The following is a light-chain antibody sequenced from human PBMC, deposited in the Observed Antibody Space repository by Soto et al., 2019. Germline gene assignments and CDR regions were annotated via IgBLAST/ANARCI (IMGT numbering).Light chain of an antibody. J-gene: IGLJ1*01. Sequence: QSVLTQPPSVSVAPGQRVTIFCTGSSSNIGAGYDVHWYQQLPGTAPKLLIYGNSNRPSGVPDRFSGSKSGTSASLAITGLQAENEADYSCQSYDSSLSGYVFGSGTKVTVL. CDR1: SSNIGAGYD. CDR2: GNS. V-gene: IGLV1-40*01. CDR3: QSYDSSLSGYV.